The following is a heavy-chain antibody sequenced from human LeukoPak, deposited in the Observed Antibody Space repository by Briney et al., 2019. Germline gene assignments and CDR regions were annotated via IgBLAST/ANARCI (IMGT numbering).Heavy chain of an antibody. Sequence: ASVKVSCKASGYTFTGYYMHWVRQAPGQGLGWMGWINPNSGGTNYAQKFQGRVTMTRDTSISTAYMELSRLRSDDTAVYYCARAGYSGYGPHFDYWGQGTLVTVSS. D-gene: IGHD5-12*01. CDR3: ARAGYSGYGPHFDY. J-gene: IGHJ4*02. CDR1: GYTFTGYY. CDR2: INPNSGGT. V-gene: IGHV1-2*02.